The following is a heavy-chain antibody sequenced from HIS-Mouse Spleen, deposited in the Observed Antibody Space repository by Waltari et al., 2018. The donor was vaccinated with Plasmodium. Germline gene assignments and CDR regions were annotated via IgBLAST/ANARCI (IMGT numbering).Heavy chain of an antibody. J-gene: IGHJ1*01. CDR1: GYTFTGYY. Sequence: QVQLVQSGAEVKKPGASVKVSCKASGYTFTGYYMHWVRQAPGQGLEWMGWFNPTSGGTNYAQKFQGRVTMTRDTSISTAYMELSRLRSDDTAVYYCARVLGYKAAAGTFVEYFQHWGQGTLVTVSS. V-gene: IGHV1-2*02. D-gene: IGHD6-13*01. CDR3: ARVLGYKAAAGTFVEYFQH. CDR2: FNPTSGGT.